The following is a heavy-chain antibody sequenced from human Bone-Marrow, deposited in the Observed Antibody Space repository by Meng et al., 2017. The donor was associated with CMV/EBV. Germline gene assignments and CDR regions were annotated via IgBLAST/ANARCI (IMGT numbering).Heavy chain of an antibody. CDR3: ARASTTAVTPSWFDP. CDR2: INPNSGGT. Sequence: QVELVEPGEEVKKPAASLKVSCRASGYTFTGYYMHCGRQAPGQGLEWMGWINPNSGGTNYAQKFQGRVTMTRDTSISTAYMELSRLRSDDTAVYYCARASTTAVTPSWFDPWGQGTLVTVSS. CDR1: GYTFTGYY. J-gene: IGHJ5*02. D-gene: IGHD4-23*01. V-gene: IGHV1-2*02.